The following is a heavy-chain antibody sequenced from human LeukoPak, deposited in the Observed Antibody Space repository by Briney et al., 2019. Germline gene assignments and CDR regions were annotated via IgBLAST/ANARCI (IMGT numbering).Heavy chain of an antibody. D-gene: IGHD3-3*02. J-gene: IGHJ6*04. CDR1: GFTIGTAW. CDR2: IKSEGEGATT. V-gene: IGHV3-15*01. CDR3: IAHFPYFYGFDV. Sequence: GGSLGLSCVSSGFTIGTAWMSWVRQAPGKGLEWLGHIKSEGEGATTDYAAPAKGRFAISRDDSKNMIYLQMSSLKMDDTAIYYCIAHFPYFYGFDVWGKGTTVTVSS.